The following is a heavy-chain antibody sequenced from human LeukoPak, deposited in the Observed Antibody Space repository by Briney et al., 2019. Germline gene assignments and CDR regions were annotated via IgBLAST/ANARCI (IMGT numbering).Heavy chain of an antibody. D-gene: IGHD6-6*01. CDR1: GDSISSGTYY. J-gene: IGHJ5*02. CDR2: VYSSGNA. V-gene: IGHV4-61*02. Sequence: SETLSLTCTVSGDSISSGTYYWSWIRQPAGKGLEWIGRVYSSGNANYNPSLKSRVTISIDTSKNQFSLKLSSVTAADTAAYYCARGVGSSSSNWFDPWGQGTLVTVSS. CDR3: ARGVGSSSSNWFDP.